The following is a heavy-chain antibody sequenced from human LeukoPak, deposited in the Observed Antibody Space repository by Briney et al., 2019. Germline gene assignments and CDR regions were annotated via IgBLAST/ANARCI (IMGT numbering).Heavy chain of an antibody. CDR1: GYSFTTYY. J-gene: IGHJ6*03. V-gene: IGHV1-2*02. D-gene: IGHD5-18*01. CDR3: ARDRGYTYGVRIYYYHMDV. CDR2: INPNNGGT. Sequence: ASVKVSCKASGYSFTTYYLYWVRQAPGQGLEWMGWINPNNGGTNYAQKFQGRVTMTRDTSISTAYMDLSRLTSDDTAVYFCARDRGYTYGVRIYYYHMDVWGKGTTVTVSS.